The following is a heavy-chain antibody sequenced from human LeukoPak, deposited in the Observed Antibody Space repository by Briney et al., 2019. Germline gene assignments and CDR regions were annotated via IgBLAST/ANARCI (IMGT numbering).Heavy chain of an antibody. D-gene: IGHD6-19*01. V-gene: IGHV3-48*03. CDR2: ISSSGSTI. J-gene: IGHJ4*02. CDR3: ARASSGWYDY. Sequence: GGSLILSCAASGFTFSSYEMNWVRQAPGKGLEWVSYISSSGSTIYYADSVKGRFTISRDNAKNSLYLQMNSLRAEDTAVYYCARASSGWYDYWGQGTLVTVSS. CDR1: GFTFSSYE.